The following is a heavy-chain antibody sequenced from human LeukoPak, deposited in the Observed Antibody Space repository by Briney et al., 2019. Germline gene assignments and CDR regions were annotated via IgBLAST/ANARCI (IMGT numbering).Heavy chain of an antibody. CDR2: IYYSGST. Sequence: SETLSLTCTVSGGSISSSSYYWGWIRQPPGKGLEWIGSIYYSGSTYYNPSLKSRVTISVDTSKNQFSLKLSSVTAADTAVYYCARAILSGYPDSWGQGTLVIVFS. CDR1: GGSISSSSYY. V-gene: IGHV4-39*07. J-gene: IGHJ4*02. CDR3: ARAILSGYPDS. D-gene: IGHD3-3*01.